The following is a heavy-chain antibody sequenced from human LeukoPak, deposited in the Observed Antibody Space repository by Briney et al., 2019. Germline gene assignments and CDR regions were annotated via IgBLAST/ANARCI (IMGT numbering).Heavy chain of an antibody. D-gene: IGHD4-11*01. CDR3: TAGLGKTDDDS. Sequence: GGSLRLSCEGSGFNFNDAWMSWIRQAPGKGLEWVGRVRTTAEGETTDYAAPVRGRFIISRDDSKNMVFLQRNRLETEDTAIYYCTAGLGKTDDDSWGQGTLVTVSS. CDR2: VRTTAEGETT. V-gene: IGHV3-15*01. CDR1: GFNFNDAW. J-gene: IGHJ4*02.